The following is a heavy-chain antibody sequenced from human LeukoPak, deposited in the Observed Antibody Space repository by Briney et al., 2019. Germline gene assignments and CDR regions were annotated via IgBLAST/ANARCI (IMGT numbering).Heavy chain of an antibody. J-gene: IGHJ4*02. D-gene: IGHD3-10*01. CDR1: GFTFSSSA. V-gene: IGHV3-64D*09. Sequence: PGGSLRLSCSASGFTFSSSAMHWVRQAPGKGLEYVSDISSSGGSTYYADSVEGRFTISRDNSKNTLSLQMSSLRAEDTAVYYCVKDSRASGRGGDFDYWGQGTLVTVSS. CDR3: VKDSRASGRGGDFDY. CDR2: ISSSGGST.